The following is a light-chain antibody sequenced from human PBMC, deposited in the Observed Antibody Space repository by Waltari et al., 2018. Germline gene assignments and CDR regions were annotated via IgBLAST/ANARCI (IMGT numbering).Light chain of an antibody. CDR3: QQCYSTPYT. Sequence: DIVMTQSPDSLAVSLGERVTINCRSSQNLLYNSDNKNYLAWFQQKPGQPPKLLIYWASTRESGVPDRFGGSGSGTELTLTISSLQAADVAVYYCQQCYSTPYTFGQGTKLEIK. J-gene: IGKJ2*01. CDR2: WAS. V-gene: IGKV4-1*01. CDR1: QNLLYNSDNKNY.